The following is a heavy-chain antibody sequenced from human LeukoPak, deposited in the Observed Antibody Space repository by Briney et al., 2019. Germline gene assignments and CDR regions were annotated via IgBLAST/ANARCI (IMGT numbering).Heavy chain of an antibody. CDR2: IYPSDSDT. CDR1: GYSFTSYW. Sequence: GESLKISCKGSGYSFTSYWIGWVRQMPGKGLEWMGIIYPSDSDTRYSPSFQGQVTISADKSISTAYLQWSSLKASDTAMYYCARCSSTSCGRGGGWFDPWGQGTLVTVSS. D-gene: IGHD2-2*01. V-gene: IGHV5-51*01. J-gene: IGHJ5*02. CDR3: ARCSSTSCGRGGGWFDP.